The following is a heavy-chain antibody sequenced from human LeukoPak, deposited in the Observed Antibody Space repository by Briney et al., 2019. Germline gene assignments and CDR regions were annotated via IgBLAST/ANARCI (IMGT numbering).Heavy chain of an antibody. V-gene: IGHV4-34*01. CDR2: INHSGST. Sequence: SETLSLTCAVYGGSFSGYYWSWIRQPPGKGLEWIGEINHSGSTNYNPSLKSRVTISVDTSKNQFSLKLSSVTAADTAVYYCARGFDISGYYSDAFDIWGQGTMVTVSS. D-gene: IGHD3-22*01. CDR1: GGSFSGYY. CDR3: ARGFDISGYYSDAFDI. J-gene: IGHJ3*02.